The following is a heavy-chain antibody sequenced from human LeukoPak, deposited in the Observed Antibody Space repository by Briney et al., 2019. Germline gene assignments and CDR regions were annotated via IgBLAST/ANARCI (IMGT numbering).Heavy chain of an antibody. CDR1: GFTVSDHY. D-gene: IGHD6-13*01. V-gene: IGHV3-72*01. J-gene: IGHJ4*02. CDR3: SRARGSRWADTHFDY. Sequence: GGSLRLSCAASGFTVSDHYMDWVRQAPGKGLEWVGRIRNKPNSYTTEYAASVNGRFTISRDDSQNSLFLQMNSLKTEDTAVYYCSRARGSRWADTHFDYWGQGTLVTVSS. CDR2: IRNKPNSYTT.